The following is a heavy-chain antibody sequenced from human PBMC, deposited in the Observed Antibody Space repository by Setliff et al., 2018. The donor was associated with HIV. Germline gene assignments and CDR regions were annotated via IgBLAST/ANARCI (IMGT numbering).Heavy chain of an antibody. V-gene: IGHV1-18*01. Sequence: ASVKVSCKASGYTFTSYGISWVRQAPGQGLEWMGWISPATDKTNYAQKLQGRLTMTTDTSTSTAYMDLRSLRSDDTAVYYCARDLLWFGEFGIVRWFDPWGPGALVTVSS. CDR1: GYTFTSYG. CDR3: ARDLLWFGEFGIVRWFDP. CDR2: ISPATDKT. D-gene: IGHD3-10*01. J-gene: IGHJ5*02.